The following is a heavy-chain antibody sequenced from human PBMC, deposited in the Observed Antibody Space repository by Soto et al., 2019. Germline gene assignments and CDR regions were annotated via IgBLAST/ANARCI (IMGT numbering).Heavy chain of an antibody. CDR1: GYSSNSYA. V-gene: IGHV1-3*01. J-gene: IGHJ4*02. D-gene: IGHD3-16*01. Sequence: QVQLVQSGAEVKKPGASVKVSCQASGYSSNSYAMHWVRQAPGHRLEWMGWINDASGDTKYSQEFQGRVTITRDTLGSTVYMDLSSLRSEDTAFYYCVTGAHVWGTFLTWGRGTLVTVSP. CDR2: INDASGDT. CDR3: VTGAHVWGTFLT.